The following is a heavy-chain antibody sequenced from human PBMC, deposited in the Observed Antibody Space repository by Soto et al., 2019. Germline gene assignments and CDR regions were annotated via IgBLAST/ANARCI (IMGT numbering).Heavy chain of an antibody. V-gene: IGHV1-69*06. CDR2: ILPIFGTT. J-gene: IGHJ6*02. CDR3: ARALRPTRADSLGLRSYYYYYGMDV. D-gene: IGHD6-13*01. Sequence: GASVKVSCKSSGGTLISYALSWVRQAPGRGLEWMGGILPIFGTTNYAQKFQGRLTITADKSTSTAYMELSSLRSEDAAVYYCARALRPTRADSLGLRSYYYYYGMDVWGQGTTVTVSS. CDR1: GGTLISYA.